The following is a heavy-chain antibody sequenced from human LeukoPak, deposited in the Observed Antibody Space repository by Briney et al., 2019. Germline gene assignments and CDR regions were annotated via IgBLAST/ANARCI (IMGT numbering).Heavy chain of an antibody. D-gene: IGHD1-26*01. V-gene: IGHV1-69*05. J-gene: IGHJ4*02. CDR3: ARGGLIVGATPFDD. CDR2: IIPIFGTA. Sequence: SVKVSCKASGGTFSSYATSWVRQAPGHGLEWRGRIIPIFGTANYAQKFQGRVTITTDESTSTAYMELSSLRSEDTAVYYCARGGLIVGATPFDDWGQGTLVTVSS. CDR1: GGTFSSYA.